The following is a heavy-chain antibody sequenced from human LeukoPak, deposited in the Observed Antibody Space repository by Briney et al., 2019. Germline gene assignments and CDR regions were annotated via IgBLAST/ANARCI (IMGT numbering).Heavy chain of an antibody. J-gene: IGHJ3*02. D-gene: IGHD1-1*01. Sequence: SETLSLTCTVSGGSISSSSYYWGWIRQPPGKGLEWIGSIYHSGSTYYNPSLKSRVTISVDTSKNQFSLKLSSVTAADTAVYYCARNWSTTGTTYGAFDIWGQGTMVTVSS. CDR2: IYHSGST. CDR1: GGSISSSSYY. CDR3: ARNWSTTGTTYGAFDI. V-gene: IGHV4-39*07.